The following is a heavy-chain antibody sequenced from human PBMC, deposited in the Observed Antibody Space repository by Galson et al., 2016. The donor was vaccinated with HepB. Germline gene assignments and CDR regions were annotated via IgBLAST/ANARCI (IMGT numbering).Heavy chain of an antibody. CDR2: VWYDGSKK. D-gene: IGHD3-10*01. V-gene: IGHV3-33*01. J-gene: IGHJ3*02. Sequence: SLRLSCAASGFSLNSYVMHWVRQAPGKGLEWAAVVWYDGSKKYYADSVKGRFTISRDNSKNTLYLQMNSLRAEDTAVYYCARDNTILWFGELIGNAFDIWGQGKLVSVSS. CDR3: ARDNTILWFGELIGNAFDI. CDR1: GFSLNSYV.